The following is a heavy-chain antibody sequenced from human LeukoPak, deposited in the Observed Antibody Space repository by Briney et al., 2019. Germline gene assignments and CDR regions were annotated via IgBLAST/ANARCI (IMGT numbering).Heavy chain of an antibody. V-gene: IGHV3-74*01. J-gene: IGHJ4*02. CDR2: MNSDGSGK. Sequence: GGSLRLFCAASGFTFRSYRMNCVRQAPRKGLVWVSRMNSDGSGKSYADSVKSRFTISRDNAKNTLHLQMNSLRAEDTAVYYCAREPIDSWGQGTMVTVSS. D-gene: IGHD4-11*01. CDR3: AREPIDS. CDR1: GFTFRSYR.